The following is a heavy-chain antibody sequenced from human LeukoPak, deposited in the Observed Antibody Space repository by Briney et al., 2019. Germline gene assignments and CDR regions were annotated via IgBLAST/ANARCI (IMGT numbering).Heavy chain of an antibody. Sequence: PSETLSLTCAVSGGSISSSNWWSWVRQPPGKGLEWIGEIYHSGSTNYNPSLKSRVTISVDTSKNQFSLKLSSVTAADTAVYYCARDCSGGSCYSSVDAFDIWGQGTMVTVSS. V-gene: IGHV4-4*02. CDR3: ARDCSGGSCYSSVDAFDI. CDR1: GGSISSSNW. D-gene: IGHD2-15*01. J-gene: IGHJ3*02. CDR2: IYHSGST.